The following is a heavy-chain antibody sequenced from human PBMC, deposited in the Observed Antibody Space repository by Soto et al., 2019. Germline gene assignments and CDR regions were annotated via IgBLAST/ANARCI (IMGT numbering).Heavy chain of an antibody. CDR3: ARGGRDIVVVPAAQGVWGMDV. V-gene: IGHV4-31*03. CDR1: GGSISSGGYY. D-gene: IGHD2-2*01. CDR2: IYYSGST. Sequence: QVQLQESGPGLVKPSQTLSLTCTVSGGSISSGGYYWSWIRQHPGKGLEWIGYIYYSGSTYYNPSLKSRVTISVDTSKNQFSLKLSSVTAADTAVYYCARGGRDIVVVPAAQGVWGMDVWGQGTTVTVSS. J-gene: IGHJ6*02.